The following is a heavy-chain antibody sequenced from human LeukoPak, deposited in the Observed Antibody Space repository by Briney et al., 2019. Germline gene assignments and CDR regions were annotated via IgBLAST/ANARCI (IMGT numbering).Heavy chain of an antibody. CDR3: SRGLDSRKLGY. Sequence: SETLSLTCTVSGASFSSGDQYWNWIRRSPGKGLEWIGSIHPSGRLYNNPSLESRVTISIDTSKNQFSLNLNPVTAADTAVYFCSRGLDSRKLGYWGQGTLVTVSS. CDR1: GASFSSGDQY. CDR2: IHPSGRL. V-gene: IGHV4-31*03. D-gene: IGHD3-22*01. J-gene: IGHJ4*02.